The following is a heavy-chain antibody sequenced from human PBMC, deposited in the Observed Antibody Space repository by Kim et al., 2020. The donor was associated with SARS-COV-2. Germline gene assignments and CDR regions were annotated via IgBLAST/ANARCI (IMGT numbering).Heavy chain of an antibody. J-gene: IGHJ4*02. CDR3: ARALSGSRRTDY. CDR1: DFTFSSYW. D-gene: IGHD3-3*02. CDR2: IKSDGSTT. Sequence: GGSLRLSCAASDFTFSSYWMHWVRQAPGEGLVWLSRIKSDGSTTDYADSVRGRFTISRDNAKNTLYLQMNSLRVEDTAVYYCARALSGSRRTDYWGQGTL. V-gene: IGHV3-74*01.